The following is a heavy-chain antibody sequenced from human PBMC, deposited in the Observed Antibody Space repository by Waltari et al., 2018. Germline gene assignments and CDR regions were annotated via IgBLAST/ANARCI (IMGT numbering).Heavy chain of an antibody. J-gene: IGHJ4*02. D-gene: IGHD2-2*01. V-gene: IGHV4-38-2*02. Sequence: QVQLQESGPGLVKPSETLSLTCAVSGYSISSGYYWGWLRQPPGKGLEWIGSIYLSGSTYYNPSLKSRVTISVDTSKNQSSLKLSSVPAADTAVYYCARDGAVSRYQGGGYYFDYWGQGTLVTVSS. CDR1: GYSISSGYY. CDR2: IYLSGST. CDR3: ARDGAVSRYQGGGYYFDY.